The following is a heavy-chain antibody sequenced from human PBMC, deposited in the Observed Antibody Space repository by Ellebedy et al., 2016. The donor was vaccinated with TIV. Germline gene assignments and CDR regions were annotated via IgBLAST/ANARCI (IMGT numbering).Heavy chain of an antibody. CDR1: GYTFSNYF. Sequence: AASVKVSCKASGYTFSNYFMHWVRQAPGQGLEWMGIINPSGGSTTYAQKLQGRVTMTRDTSTSTVYMELSSLRSEDTAVYYSARARSSGWLHTPDYWGQGILVTVSS. J-gene: IGHJ4*02. V-gene: IGHV1-46*04. CDR2: INPSGGST. CDR3: ARARSSGWLHTPDY. D-gene: IGHD6-19*01.